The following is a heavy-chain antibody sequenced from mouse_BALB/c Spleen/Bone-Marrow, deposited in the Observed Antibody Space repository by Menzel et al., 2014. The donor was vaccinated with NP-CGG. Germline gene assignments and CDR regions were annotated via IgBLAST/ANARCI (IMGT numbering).Heavy chain of an antibody. CDR1: GFTFSDYY. Sequence: EVQLQQSGGGLVKPGGSLKLSCAASGFTFSDYYMYWVRQTPEKRLEWVATISDGGTYTYYSDSVKGRFIISRDNARNNLYLQMSSLKSEDTAMYYCARDKGGYYVGGFAYWGQGTLVTVSA. CDR2: ISDGGTYT. CDR3: ARDKGGYYVGGFAY. V-gene: IGHV5-4*02. D-gene: IGHD2-3*01. J-gene: IGHJ3*01.